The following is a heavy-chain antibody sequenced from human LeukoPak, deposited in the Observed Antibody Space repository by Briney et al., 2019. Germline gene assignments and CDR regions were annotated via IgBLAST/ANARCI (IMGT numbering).Heavy chain of an antibody. V-gene: IGHV3-23*01. CDR1: GFTFSSYA. CDR3: AGSSGSYPHYYYYYGMDV. Sequence: GGSLRLSCAASGFTFSSYAMSWVRQAPGKGLEWVSAISGSGGSTYYADSVKGRFTISRDNSKNTLYLQMNSLRAEDTAVYYCAGSSGSYPHYYYYYGMDVWGQGTRVTVSS. J-gene: IGHJ6*02. D-gene: IGHD1-26*01. CDR2: ISGSGGST.